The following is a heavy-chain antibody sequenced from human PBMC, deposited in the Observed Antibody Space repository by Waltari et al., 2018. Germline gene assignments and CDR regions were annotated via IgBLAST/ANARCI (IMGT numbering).Heavy chain of an antibody. J-gene: IGHJ4*02. Sequence: QLQLQESGPGLVKPSETLSLTCTVSGGSISSSSYYWGWIRQPPGKGRDWFGSIYYSGSTYYNPSLKSRVTISVDTSKNQFSLKLSSVTAADTAVYYCASSSSYYFDYWGQGTLVTVSS. CDR1: GGSISSSSYY. CDR2: IYYSGST. CDR3: ASSSSYYFDY. D-gene: IGHD6-13*01. V-gene: IGHV4-39*01.